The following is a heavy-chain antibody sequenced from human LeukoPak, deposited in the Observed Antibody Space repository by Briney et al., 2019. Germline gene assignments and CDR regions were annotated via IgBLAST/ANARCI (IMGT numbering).Heavy chain of an antibody. Sequence: GGSLRLSCAASGFTFSSYAMHWVRQAPGKGLEWVALTSYDGSNKYYADSVKGRFTISRNNSKNTLSLQMNSLRPEDTAVYYCARDPFYYYDSSGYPDYWGQGTLVTVSS. J-gene: IGHJ4*02. CDR1: GFTFSSYA. CDR3: ARDPFYYYDSSGYPDY. D-gene: IGHD3-22*01. CDR2: TSYDGSNK. V-gene: IGHV3-30*04.